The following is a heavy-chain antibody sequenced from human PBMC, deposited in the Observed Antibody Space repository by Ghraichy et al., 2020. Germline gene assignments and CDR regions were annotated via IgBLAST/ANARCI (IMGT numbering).Heavy chain of an antibody. CDR3: ASSGSGDDY. CDR2: INHSGST. D-gene: IGHD1-26*01. V-gene: IGHV4-34*01. Sequence: SENLSLTCAVYGGSFSGYYWSWIRQPPGKGLEWIGEINHSGSTNYNPSLKSRVTISVDTSKNQFSLKLSSVTAADTAVYYCASSGSGDDYWGQGTLVTVSS. J-gene: IGHJ4*02. CDR1: GGSFSGYY.